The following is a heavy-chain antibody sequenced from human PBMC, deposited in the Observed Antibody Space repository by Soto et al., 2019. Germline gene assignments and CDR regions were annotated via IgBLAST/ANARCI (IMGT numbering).Heavy chain of an antibody. CDR3: ARDLAVGLVDY. D-gene: IGHD6-19*01. CDR2: ISAYNGNT. J-gene: IGHJ4*02. CDR1: GYTFTSYG. V-gene: IGHV1-18*01. Sequence: QVQLVQSGAEVKKPGASVKVSCKASGYTFTSYGISWVRQAPGQGLEWMGWISAYNGNTNYAQKLQGRVTMTTDRFMSTAYVELMSLRSDDPAVYYCARDLAVGLVDYWGQGTLVTVSS.